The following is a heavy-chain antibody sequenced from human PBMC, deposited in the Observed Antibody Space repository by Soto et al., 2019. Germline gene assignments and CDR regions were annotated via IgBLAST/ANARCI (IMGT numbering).Heavy chain of an antibody. CDR3: ARDYYDSSGYYNDAFDI. D-gene: IGHD3-22*01. V-gene: IGHV3-7*01. CDR1: GFTFSSYW. CDR2: IKQDGSEK. J-gene: IGHJ3*02. Sequence: GGSLRLSCAASGFTFSSYWMSWVRQAPGKGLEWVANIKQDGSEKYYVDSVKGRFTISRDNAKNSLYLQMNSLRAEDTAVYYCARDYYDSSGYYNDAFDIWGQGTMVTVS.